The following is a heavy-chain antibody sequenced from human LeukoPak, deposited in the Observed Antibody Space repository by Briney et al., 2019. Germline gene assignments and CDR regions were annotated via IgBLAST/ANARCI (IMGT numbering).Heavy chain of an antibody. D-gene: IGHD5-12*01. J-gene: IGHJ3*02. Sequence: PSETLSLTCTVSGGSISSYYWSWIRQPPGKGLEWIGFIYYSGSTNYNPSLKSRVSISVDTSKNQFSLKLSSVTAADTAVYYCARLRSPGFFEIWGQGTLVTVSS. V-gene: IGHV4-59*01. CDR1: GGSISSYY. CDR2: IYYSGST. CDR3: ARLRSPGFFEI.